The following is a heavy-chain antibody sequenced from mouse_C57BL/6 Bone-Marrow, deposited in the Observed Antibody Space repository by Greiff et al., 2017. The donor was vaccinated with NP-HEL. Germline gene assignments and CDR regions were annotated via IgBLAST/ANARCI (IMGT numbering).Heavy chain of an antibody. J-gene: IGHJ2*01. CDR1: GYTFTSYT. CDR2: INPSSGYT. CDR3: ASIYDGYYQGYYFDY. Sequence: VKLVESGAELARPGASVKMSCKASGYTFTSYTMHWVKQRPGQGLEWIGYINPSSGYTKYNQKFKDKATLTADKSSSTAYMQLSSLTSEDSAVYYCASIYDGYYQGYYFDYWGQGTTLTVSS. V-gene: IGHV1-4*01. D-gene: IGHD2-3*01.